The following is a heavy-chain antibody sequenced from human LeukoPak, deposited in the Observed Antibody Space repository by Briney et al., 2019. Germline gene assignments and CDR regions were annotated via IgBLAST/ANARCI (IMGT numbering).Heavy chain of an antibody. CDR1: GYSISSGYY. CDR3: ARDYQGGYGDKTVDY. J-gene: IGHJ4*02. CDR2: IYHSGST. D-gene: IGHD4-17*01. Sequence: PSETLSLTCTVSGYSISSGYYWGWIRQPPGKGLEWIGSIYHSGSTYYNPSLKSRVTISVDKSKNQFSLKLSSVTAADTAVYYCARDYQGGYGDKTVDYWGQGTLVTVSS. V-gene: IGHV4-38-2*02.